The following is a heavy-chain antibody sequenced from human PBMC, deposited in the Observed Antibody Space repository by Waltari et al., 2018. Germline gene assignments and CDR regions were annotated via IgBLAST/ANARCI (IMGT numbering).Heavy chain of an antibody. Sequence: EEQLVESGGGVVRPGGSLRLSCAPSGCPLAYYAMTWVRQAPGKGLEWVSGINWDGSSTGYADSVKGRFTISRDNAKNSLHLHVNSLTAEDTAFYFCARVNSNYVNWFDPWGQGTLVIVSS. J-gene: IGHJ5*02. D-gene: IGHD4-4*01. V-gene: IGHV3-20*04. CDR1: GCPLAYYA. CDR2: INWDGSST. CDR3: ARVNSNYVNWFDP.